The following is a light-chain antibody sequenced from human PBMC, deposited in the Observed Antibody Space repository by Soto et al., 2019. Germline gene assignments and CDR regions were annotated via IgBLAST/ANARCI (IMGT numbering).Light chain of an antibody. Sequence: EVVLTQSPATLSLSPGERATLSCGASQSVSSYLAWYQQKPGQAPRLLIYDAFNRATGIPARFSGSGSGTDFTLTISRLATEDFAVYYCQQRSNWPVTFGQGTRLEIK. CDR3: QQRSNWPVT. J-gene: IGKJ5*01. CDR1: QSVSSY. V-gene: IGKV3-11*01. CDR2: DAF.